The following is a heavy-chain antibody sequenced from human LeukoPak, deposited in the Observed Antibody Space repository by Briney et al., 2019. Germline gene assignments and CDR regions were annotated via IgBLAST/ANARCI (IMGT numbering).Heavy chain of an antibody. CDR2: IKPNSGGT. D-gene: IGHD3-22*01. CDR1: GYTFTGYY. CDR3: ARDRYYDSSGYYLDAFDT. Sequence: ASVKVSCKASGYTFTGYYMHWVRQAPGQGLEWMGWIKPNSGGTNYQGRVTMTRDTSISTAYMELSRLRSDDTAVYYCARDRYYDSSGYYLDAFDTWGQGTMVTVSS. V-gene: IGHV1-2*02. J-gene: IGHJ3*02.